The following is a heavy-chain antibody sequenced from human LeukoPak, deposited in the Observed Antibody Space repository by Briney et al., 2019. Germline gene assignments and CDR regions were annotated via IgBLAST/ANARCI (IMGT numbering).Heavy chain of an antibody. J-gene: IGHJ4*02. V-gene: IGHV3-21*01. CDR1: GFTFSSYS. Sequence: GGSLRLSCPASGFTFSSYSRNGVRQPSGKGLEWASSISSSRSYIYYADSVKGRFTISRDNAKNSLYLQMNSLRAEDKAVYYCARVHRYSGYDYQDYWGQGTLVTVSS. CDR2: ISSSRSYI. CDR3: ARVHRYSGYDYQDY. D-gene: IGHD5-12*01.